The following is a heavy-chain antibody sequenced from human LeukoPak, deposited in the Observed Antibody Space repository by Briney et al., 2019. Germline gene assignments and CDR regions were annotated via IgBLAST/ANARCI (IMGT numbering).Heavy chain of an antibody. D-gene: IGHD3-22*01. CDR3: ARTSDTSGRLYWYFDL. Sequence: GGSLRLSCAASGFTFSSHAMQWDRQAPGKGLEWVAVISYDGSNKYYADSVKGRFTISRDNSKNTLYLQMNSLRAEDTAVYYCARTSDTSGRLYWYFDLWGRGTLVTVSS. CDR1: GFTFSSHA. V-gene: IGHV3-30*04. J-gene: IGHJ2*01. CDR2: ISYDGSNK.